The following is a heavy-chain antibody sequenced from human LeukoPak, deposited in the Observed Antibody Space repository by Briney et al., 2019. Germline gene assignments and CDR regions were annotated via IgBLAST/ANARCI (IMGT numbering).Heavy chain of an antibody. CDR3: VREAGYCAPVCVKTNWFDP. V-gene: IGHV3-23*01. J-gene: IGHJ5*02. CDR1: GFPFSSHA. CDR2: ISNGKT. D-gene: IGHD2-15*01. Sequence: PGGSLRLSCAAAGFPFSSHAMSWVRQPPGKGLEWVAAISNGKTYYADSVRGRFAISRDDSTNTVYLHMNSVRDEDTALYHCVREAGYCAPVCVKTNWFDPWGQGTLVTVSS.